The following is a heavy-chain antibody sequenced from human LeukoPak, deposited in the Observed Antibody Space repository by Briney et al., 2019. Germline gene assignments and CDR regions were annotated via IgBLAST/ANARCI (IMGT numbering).Heavy chain of an antibody. V-gene: IGHV3-23*01. J-gene: IGHJ4*02. CDR1: GFTFSSYA. CDR2: ISGSGGST. CDR3: AKAYYNSGSYYSFDY. Sequence: PGGSLRLSCAASGFTFSSYAMSWVRQAPGKGLEWVSSISGSGGSTYYADSVKGRFTISRDNSKNTLYLQMNSLRVEDTAVYYCAKAYYNSGSYYSFDYWGQGTLVTVSS. D-gene: IGHD3-10*01.